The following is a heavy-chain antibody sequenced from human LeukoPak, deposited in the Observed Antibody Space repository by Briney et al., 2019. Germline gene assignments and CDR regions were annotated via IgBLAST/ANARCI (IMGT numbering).Heavy chain of an antibody. CDR2: IKGDGSKM. V-gene: IGHV3-7*01. Sequence: PGGSLRLSCGASGFTFSENWMSWLRQAPGRGPEWVADIKGDGSKMYYVDSVKGRFTISRDNDKNALYLQMNNPRVEDTGVYYCARDGTCLDFWGQGVLVTVSS. CDR1: GFTFSENW. CDR3: ARDGTCLDF. J-gene: IGHJ4*02.